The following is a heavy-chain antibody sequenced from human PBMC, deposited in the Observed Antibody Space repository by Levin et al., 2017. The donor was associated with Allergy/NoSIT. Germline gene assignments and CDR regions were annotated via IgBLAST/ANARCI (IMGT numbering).Heavy chain of an antibody. Sequence: GFSLLLSFSSSFFPFLLSFLPFFLPSPCPFLSFFSVLSYYGSNKYYADSVKGRFTISRDNSKNTLYLQMNSLRAEDTAVYYCAKDRTYDYGDYGAFDIWGQGTMVTVSS. CDR1: FFPFLLSF. CDR3: AKDRTYDYGDYGAFDI. D-gene: IGHD4-17*01. CDR2: LSYYGSNK. J-gene: IGHJ3*02. V-gene: IGHV3-30*18.